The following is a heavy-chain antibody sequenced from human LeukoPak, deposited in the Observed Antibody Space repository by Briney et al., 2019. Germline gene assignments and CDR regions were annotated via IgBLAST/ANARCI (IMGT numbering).Heavy chain of an antibody. J-gene: IGHJ6*03. D-gene: IGHD2-21*01. V-gene: IGHV3-30*03. Sequence: GGSLRLSCAASGFTFSSYGMHWVRQAPGKGLEWVAVISYDGSNKYYADSVKGRFTISRDNSKNTLYLQMNSLRAEDTAVYYCARDKFPLYYYYYYMDVWGKGTTVTVSS. CDR2: ISYDGSNK. CDR3: ARDKFPLYYYYYYMDV. CDR1: GFTFSSYG.